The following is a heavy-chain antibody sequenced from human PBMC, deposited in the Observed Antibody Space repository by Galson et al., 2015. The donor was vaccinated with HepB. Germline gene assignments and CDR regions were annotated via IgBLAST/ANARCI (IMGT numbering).Heavy chain of an antibody. CDR3: ARGRAVVVEDATRRWFDP. D-gene: IGHD2-15*01. V-gene: IGHV5-51*01. J-gene: IGHJ5*02. CDR2: IFPRDSDT. Sequence: QSGAEVKKPGESLKISCKASGNIFSDYWIAWVRQTPEKGLEWMGIIFPRDSDTRYSPSFQGQVTISADKSITTAYLQWSSLTASDTAMYYCARGRAVVVEDATRRWFDPWGQGTLVTVSS. CDR1: GNIFSDYW.